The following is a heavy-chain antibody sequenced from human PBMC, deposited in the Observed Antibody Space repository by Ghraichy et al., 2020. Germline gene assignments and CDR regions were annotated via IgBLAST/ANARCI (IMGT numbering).Heavy chain of an antibody. Sequence: SETLSLTCTVSGGSISSSSYYWGWIRQPPGKGLEWIGSIYYSGSTYYNPSLKSRVTISVDTSKNQFSLKLSSVTAADTAVYYCASYYYDSSGYSVSFDYWGQGTLVTVSS. CDR2: IYYSGST. CDR1: GGSISSSSYY. CDR3: ASYYYDSSGYSVSFDY. V-gene: IGHV4-39*01. D-gene: IGHD3-22*01. J-gene: IGHJ4*02.